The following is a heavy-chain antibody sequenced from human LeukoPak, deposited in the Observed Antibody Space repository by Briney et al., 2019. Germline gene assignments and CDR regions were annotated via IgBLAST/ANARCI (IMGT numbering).Heavy chain of an antibody. D-gene: IGHD3-3*01. Sequence: GGSLRLSCAASGFTFDDYAMHWVRQAPGKGLEWVSGISWNSGSIGYADSVKGRFTISRDNAKNSLYLQMNSLRAEDTAVYYCARDAAFLEWLALDFWGQGILVTVSS. CDR2: ISWNSGSI. V-gene: IGHV3-9*01. J-gene: IGHJ4*02. CDR3: ARDAAFLEWLALDF. CDR1: GFTFDDYA.